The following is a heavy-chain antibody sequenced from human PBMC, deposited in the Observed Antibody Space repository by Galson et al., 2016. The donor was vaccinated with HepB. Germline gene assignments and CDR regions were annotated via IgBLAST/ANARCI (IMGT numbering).Heavy chain of an antibody. CDR2: ISGTTTFANPFT. CDR1: GFTFSSYA. J-gene: IGHJ5*02. CDR3: ARFTAPGSGSPDH. V-gene: IGHV3-21*05. D-gene: IGHD6-25*01. Sequence: SLRLSCAASGFTFSSYAMAWVRQTPGEGLEWLSYISGTTTFANPFTDYAESVKGRFTISTDNSKNLLSLQLTALRPEDSGIYYCARFTAPGSGSPDHWGQGTLVTVSS.